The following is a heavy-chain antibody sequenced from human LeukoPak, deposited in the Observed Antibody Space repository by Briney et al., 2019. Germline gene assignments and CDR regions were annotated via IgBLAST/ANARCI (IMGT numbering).Heavy chain of an antibody. Sequence: PGGSLRLSCAASGFTFSSYAMSWVRQAPGKGLEWVSAISGSGGSTYYADSVKGRFTISRDNSKNTLYLQMNSLRAEDTAVYYCAKGQYQLLFVSLRGCYFDYWGQGTLVTVSS. CDR2: ISGSGGST. D-gene: IGHD2-2*01. CDR3: AKGQYQLLFVSLRGCYFDY. CDR1: GFTFSSYA. V-gene: IGHV3-23*01. J-gene: IGHJ4*02.